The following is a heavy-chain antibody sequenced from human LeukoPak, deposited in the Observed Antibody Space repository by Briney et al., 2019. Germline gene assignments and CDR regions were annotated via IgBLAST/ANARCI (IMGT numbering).Heavy chain of an antibody. V-gene: IGHV3-21*01. J-gene: IGHJ3*02. Sequence: GGSLRLSCAASGFTFSSYSMNWVRQAPGKGLEWVSSISSSSSYIYYADSVNGRFTISRDNAKNSLYLQMNSLRAEDTAVYYCAGRRIVGATKDAFDIWGQGTMVTVSS. CDR1: GFTFSSYS. CDR2: ISSSSSYI. D-gene: IGHD1-26*01. CDR3: AGRRIVGATKDAFDI.